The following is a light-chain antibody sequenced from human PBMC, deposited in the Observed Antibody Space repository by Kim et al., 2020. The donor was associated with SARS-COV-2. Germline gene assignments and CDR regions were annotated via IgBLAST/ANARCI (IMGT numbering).Light chain of an antibody. J-gene: IGLJ3*02. Sequence: GQTRTSSYTGTNIDVSCCNYVSWYQHRPCKAPNLRIDEVSKRPSGVPNRFSGTRSGNTASLTISGLQAEDEADYYCSSYASSITWVLGGGTQRTVL. CDR3: SSYASSITWV. V-gene: IGLV2-14*01. CDR2: EVS. CDR1: NIDVSCCNY.